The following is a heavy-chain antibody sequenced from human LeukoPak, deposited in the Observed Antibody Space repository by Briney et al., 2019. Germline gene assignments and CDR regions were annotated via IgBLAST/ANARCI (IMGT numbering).Heavy chain of an antibody. J-gene: IGHJ4*02. CDR1: GGSISSYY. Sequence: SETLSLTCTVSGGSISSYYWSWIRQPPGKGLEWIGYIYYSGSTNYNPSLKSRVTISVDTSKNQFSLKLSSVTAADTAVYYCARHVYLDYWGQGTLVTVSS. CDR3: ARHVYLDY. V-gene: IGHV4-59*08. CDR2: IYYSGST.